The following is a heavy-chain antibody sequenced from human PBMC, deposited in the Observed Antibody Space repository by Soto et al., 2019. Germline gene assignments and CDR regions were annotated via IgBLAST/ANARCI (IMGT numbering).Heavy chain of an antibody. CDR2: IYHSGST. Sequence: PSETLSLTCAVSGGSISSSNWWSWVRQPPGKGLEWIGEIYHSGSTNYNPSLKSRVTISVDKSKNQFSLKLSSVTAADTAVYYCARDRAYSGYGTKYYYYGMDVWGQGTTVTVSS. CDR1: GGSISSSNW. CDR3: ARDRAYSGYGTKYYYYGMDV. D-gene: IGHD5-12*01. V-gene: IGHV4-4*02. J-gene: IGHJ6*02.